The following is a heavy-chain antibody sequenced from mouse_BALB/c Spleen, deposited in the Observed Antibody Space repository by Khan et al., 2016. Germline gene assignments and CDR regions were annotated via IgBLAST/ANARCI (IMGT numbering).Heavy chain of an antibody. J-gene: IGHJ2*01. CDR3: ARDGRSYIFDY. Sequence: EVELVEPGGGLVKPGGSLKLSCAASGFAFSSYDMSWIRQTPAKRLEWVAYIGSGGTNTYYADSVKGRFTISGDNAKNTLYLQMRSLKSEDTALYYCARDGRSYIFDYWGQGTTLTVSS. D-gene: IGHD1-1*02. CDR2: IGSGGTNT. CDR1: GFAFSSYD. V-gene: IGHV5-12-1*01.